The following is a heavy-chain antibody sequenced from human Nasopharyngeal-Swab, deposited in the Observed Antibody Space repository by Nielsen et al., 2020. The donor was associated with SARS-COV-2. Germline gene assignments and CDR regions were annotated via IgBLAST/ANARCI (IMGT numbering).Heavy chain of an antibody. Sequence: WIRQPPGKGLEWVAVISYDGSNKYYADSVKGRFTISRDNSKNTLYLQMNSLRAEDTAVYYCANSVDAAMADYWGQGTLVTVSS. V-gene: IGHV3-33*05. D-gene: IGHD5-18*01. CDR3: ANSVDAAMADY. CDR2: ISYDGSNK. J-gene: IGHJ4*02.